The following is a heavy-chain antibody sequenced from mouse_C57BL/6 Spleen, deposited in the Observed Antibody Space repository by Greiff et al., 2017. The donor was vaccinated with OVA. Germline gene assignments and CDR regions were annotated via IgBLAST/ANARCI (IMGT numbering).Heavy chain of an antibody. CDR3: AIPGKNAMDY. V-gene: IGHV1-80*01. Sequence: VKLMESGAELVKPGASVKISCKASGYAFSSYWMNWVKQRPGKGLEWIGQIYPGDGDTNYNGKFKGKATLTADKSSSTAYMQLSSLTSEDSAVYFCAIPGKNAMDYWGQGTSVTVSS. CDR2: IYPGDGDT. J-gene: IGHJ4*01. CDR1: GYAFSSYW.